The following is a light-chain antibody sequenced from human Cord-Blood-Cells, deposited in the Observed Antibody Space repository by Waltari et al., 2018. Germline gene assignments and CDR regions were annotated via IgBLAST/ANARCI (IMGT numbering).Light chain of an antibody. CDR2: AAS. V-gene: IGKV1-6*01. CDR1: RGIRDD. J-gene: IGKJ1*01. CDR3: LQDYNYPRT. Sequence: AIQMTQSPSSLSASVGDRATITCRASRGIRDDVGWYQQKPGKAPKRLIYAASSLQSVVPSRFSGSGSGTDFTLTLSSLQPEDFATYYCLQDYNYPRTFGQGTKVEIK.